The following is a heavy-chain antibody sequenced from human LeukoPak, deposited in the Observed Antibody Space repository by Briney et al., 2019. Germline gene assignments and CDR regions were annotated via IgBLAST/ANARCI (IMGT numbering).Heavy chain of an antibody. J-gene: IGHJ4*02. CDR1: GGSFSGYY. Sequence: PSETLSLTCAVYGGSFSGYYWSWIRQPPGKGLEWIGQINHSGSTNYNPSLKSRVTISVDTSKNQFSLKLSSVTAADTAVYYCARFTNYDYVWGSSSGEGYWGQGTLVTVSS. CDR2: INHSGST. V-gene: IGHV4-34*01. CDR3: ARFTNYDYVWGSSSGEGY. D-gene: IGHD3-16*01.